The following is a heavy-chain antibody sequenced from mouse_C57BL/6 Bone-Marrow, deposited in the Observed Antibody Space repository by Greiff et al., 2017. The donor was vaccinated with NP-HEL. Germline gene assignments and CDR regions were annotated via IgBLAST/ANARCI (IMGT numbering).Heavy chain of an antibody. V-gene: IGHV1-80*01. CDR1: GYAFGSYW. D-gene: IGHD2-2*01. J-gene: IGHJ3*01. CDR3: ARRGIYYGYVAY. Sequence: QVQLQQSGAELVKPGASVKISCKASGYAFGSYWMNWVKQRPGRGLGGIGQIYPGDGDTNYNGKFKGKATLTADKSSSTAYMQRSSLTSEDSAVYFCARRGIYYGYVAYWGQGTLVTVSA. CDR2: IYPGDGDT.